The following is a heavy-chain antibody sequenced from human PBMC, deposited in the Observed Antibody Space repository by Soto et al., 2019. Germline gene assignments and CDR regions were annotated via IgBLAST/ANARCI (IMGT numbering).Heavy chain of an antibody. D-gene: IGHD3-22*01. Sequence: QVQLVQSGAEVKKPGSSVRVSCKASGATFNSITINWVRQAPGQGLEWMGGFVPVFGSATYAQQFRGRLSITADASTQRFYMNLSDLQSKDTALYFCVREDDTTGSYSWFDPWGQGTLVTVSS. V-gene: IGHV1-69*01. CDR3: VREDDTTGSYSWFDP. CDR2: FVPVFGSA. J-gene: IGHJ5*02. CDR1: GATFNSIT.